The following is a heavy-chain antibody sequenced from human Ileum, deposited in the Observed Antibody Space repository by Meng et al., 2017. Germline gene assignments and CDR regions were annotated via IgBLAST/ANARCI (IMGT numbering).Heavy chain of an antibody. J-gene: IGHJ4*02. CDR2: IDQDGSEE. CDR3: ARVRGYSGYAFDY. CDR1: GFTFRTFW. D-gene: IGHD5-12*01. Sequence: GGSLRLSCAASGFTFRTFWMNWVRQAPGKGLEWVANIDQDGSEEYYVDSVKGRFTISRDNAKNSLYLQMNSLRAEDTAVYYCARVRGYSGYAFDYWGQGTLVTVSS. V-gene: IGHV3-7*01.